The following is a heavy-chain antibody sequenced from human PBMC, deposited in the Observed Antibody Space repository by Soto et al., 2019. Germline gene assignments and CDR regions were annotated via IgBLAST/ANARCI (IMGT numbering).Heavy chain of an antibody. J-gene: IGHJ3*02. CDR2: ISWNSGSI. CDR3: AKLRYGEGTPNAFDI. D-gene: IGHD2-15*01. V-gene: IGHV3-9*01. CDR1: GFTFDDYA. Sequence: GGSLRLSCAASGFTFDDYAMHWARQAPGKGLEWVSGISWNSGSIGYADSVKGRFTISRDNAKNSLYLQMNSLRAEDTALYYCAKLRYGEGTPNAFDIWGQGTMVTVSS.